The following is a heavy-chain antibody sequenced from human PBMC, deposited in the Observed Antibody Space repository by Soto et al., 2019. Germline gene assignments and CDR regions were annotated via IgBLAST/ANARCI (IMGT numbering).Heavy chain of an antibody. V-gene: IGHV4-59*01. Sequence: PSETLSLTCTVSGGSISSYYWSWIRQPPGKGLEWVGYVYYSGSTNYNPSLKSRVTISVDTSKNQFSLKLSSVTAADKAVYYCARKNGYSYGYALDHWGQGTLVTVSS. CDR1: GGSISSYY. J-gene: IGHJ4*02. CDR3: ARKNGYSYGYALDH. CDR2: VYYSGST. D-gene: IGHD5-18*01.